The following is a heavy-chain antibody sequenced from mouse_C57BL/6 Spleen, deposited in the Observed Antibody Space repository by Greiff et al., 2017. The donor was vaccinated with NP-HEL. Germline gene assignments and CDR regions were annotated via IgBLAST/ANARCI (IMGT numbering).Heavy chain of an antibody. J-gene: IGHJ3*01. V-gene: IGHV1-26*01. CDR3: ARSRVYDYPWFAY. Sequence: EVQLQQSGPELVKPGASVKISCKASGYTFTDYYMNWVKQSPGKSLEWIGDINPNNGGTSYNQKFKGKATLTVDTSSSTAYMDLRSLTSEDSAVYYYARSRVYDYPWFAYWGKGTLVTVSA. CDR2: INPNNGGT. CDR1: GYTFTDYY. D-gene: IGHD2-4*01.